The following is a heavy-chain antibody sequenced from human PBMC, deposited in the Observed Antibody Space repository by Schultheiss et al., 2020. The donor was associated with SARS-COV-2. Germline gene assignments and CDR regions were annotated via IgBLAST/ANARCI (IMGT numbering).Heavy chain of an antibody. D-gene: IGHD3-22*01. CDR2: IYYSGST. CDR3: ARVNYYDSSGYYYFDY. CDR1: GGSISSGGYN. V-gene: IGHV4-31*03. Sequence: SETLSLTCTVSGGSISSGGYNWSWIRQHPGKGLEWIGYIYYSGSTYYNPSLKSRVTISVDTSKNQFSLKLSSVTAADTAVYYCARVNYYDSSGYYYFDYWGQGTLVTVSS. J-gene: IGHJ4*02.